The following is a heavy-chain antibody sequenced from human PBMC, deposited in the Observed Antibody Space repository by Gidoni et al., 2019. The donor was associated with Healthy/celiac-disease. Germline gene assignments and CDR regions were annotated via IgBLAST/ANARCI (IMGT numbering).Heavy chain of an antibody. J-gene: IGHJ4*02. Sequence: QVQLQQWGAGLFKPSEPLSLPCAVYGGSFSGYYWSWIRQPQGKGLEWIGEINHSGTTNYNPTLKSRVTISVYTSKNQFSLKLSSVTAADTAVYYCARLRYCSGGSCYSGGFDYWGQGTLVTVSS. V-gene: IGHV4-34*01. CDR3: ARLRYCSGGSCYSGGFDY. CDR2: INHSGTT. D-gene: IGHD2-15*01. CDR1: GGSFSGYY.